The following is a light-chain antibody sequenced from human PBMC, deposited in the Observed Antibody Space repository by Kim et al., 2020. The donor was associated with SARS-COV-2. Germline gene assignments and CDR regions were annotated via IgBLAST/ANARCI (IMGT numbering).Light chain of an antibody. CDR1: SSNIGSNS. CDR2: SNN. J-gene: IGLJ3*02. Sequence: ELTQPPSASGTPGQRVTISCSGSSSNIGSNSVNWYQQLPGTAPKLLIHSNNQRPSGVPDRFSGSKSGTSASLAISGLQSEDEADYYCAAWDDSLRGWVFGGGTQLTVL. V-gene: IGLV1-44*01. CDR3: AAWDDSLRGWV.